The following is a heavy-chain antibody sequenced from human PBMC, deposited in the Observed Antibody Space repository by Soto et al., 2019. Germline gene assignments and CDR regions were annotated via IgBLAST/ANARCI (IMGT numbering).Heavy chain of an antibody. V-gene: IGHV3-15*07. D-gene: IGHD1-26*01. J-gene: IGHJ4*02. CDR3: TTDTYSSISVVGFGY. CDR1: VFLFTHAF. CDR2: IKSKINGGTA. Sequence: GGSLTLSCAASVFLFTHAFRTWVCQVPGKGLEWVGRIKSKINGGTADYAAPVQGRFAVSRDDSKNMVFLQMNSLKTEDTGIYFFTTDTYSSISVVGFGYWGQGTVVTGSS.